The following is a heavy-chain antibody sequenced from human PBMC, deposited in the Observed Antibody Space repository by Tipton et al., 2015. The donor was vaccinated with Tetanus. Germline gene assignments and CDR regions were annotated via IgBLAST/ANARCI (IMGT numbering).Heavy chain of an antibody. CDR2: MNPNSGNT. V-gene: IGHV1-8*01. D-gene: IGHD3-10*01. CDR1: GYTFTSYD. CDR3: ARVTYGWTWFDP. J-gene: IGHJ5*02. Sequence: QSGAEVKKPGASVKVSCKASGYTFTSYDINWVRQATGQGLEWMGWMNPNSGNTGYAQKFQGRVTMTRNTSISTAYMELSSLRSEDKAVYYCARVTYGWTWFDPWGQGTLVTVSS.